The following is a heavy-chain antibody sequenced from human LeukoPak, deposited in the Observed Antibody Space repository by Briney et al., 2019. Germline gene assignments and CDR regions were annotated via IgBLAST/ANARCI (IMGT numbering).Heavy chain of an antibody. V-gene: IGHV3-66*01. Sequence: GGTLRLSCAASGFTVSSNYMSWVRQAPGKGLEWVSVIYSGGSTYYADSVKGRFTISRDNSKNTLYLQMNSLRAEDTAVYYCARATQEWLLFDYYFDYWGQGTLVTVSS. J-gene: IGHJ4*02. D-gene: IGHD3-3*01. CDR3: ARATQEWLLFDYYFDY. CDR2: IYSGGST. CDR1: GFTVSSNY.